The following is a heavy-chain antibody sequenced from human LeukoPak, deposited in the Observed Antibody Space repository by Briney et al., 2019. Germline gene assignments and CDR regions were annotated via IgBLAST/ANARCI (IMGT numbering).Heavy chain of an antibody. CDR3: ARDHLANLASRLFDP. V-gene: IGHV4-38-2*02. J-gene: IGHJ5*02. CDR2: IHHIGRT. D-gene: IGHD3-3*01. CDR1: GYSISSDYY. Sequence: ASETLSLTCTVSGYSISSDYYWGWIRQPPGKGLEWIGSIHHIGRTYYNPSLKSRVTISVDTSKNQFSLKLSSVTAADTAVYYCARDHLANLASRLFDPWGQGTLVTVSS.